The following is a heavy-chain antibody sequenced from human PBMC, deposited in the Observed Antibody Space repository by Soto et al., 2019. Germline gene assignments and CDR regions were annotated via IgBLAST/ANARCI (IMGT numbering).Heavy chain of an antibody. CDR2: IYYSGST. Sequence: QVQLQESGPGLVKPSETLSLTCTVSGGSINSYYWSWIRQPPGKGLEWIGYIYYSGSTNYNPSLKSRVTISLDTSKNQFSLKLSSVTAAATAGYYCASPSMVRGVIRYFDLWGRGTLVTVSS. CDR1: GGSINSYY. J-gene: IGHJ2*01. CDR3: ASPSMVRGVIRYFDL. V-gene: IGHV4-59*08. D-gene: IGHD3-10*01.